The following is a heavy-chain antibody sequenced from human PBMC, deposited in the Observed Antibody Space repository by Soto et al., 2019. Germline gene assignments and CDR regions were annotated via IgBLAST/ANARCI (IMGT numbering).Heavy chain of an antibody. Sequence: QVQLQQWGAGLLKPSETLSLTCAVYGGSFSGYYWTWIRQPPGTGLEWIGEINHSGSTNYNPSLKCRVTISGDTSKNQFSLKLTSVTAADTAVYYCARDKITGRFDYWGQGTLVTVSS. CDR3: ARDKITGRFDY. CDR2: INHSGST. CDR1: GGSFSGYY. V-gene: IGHV4-34*01. D-gene: IGHD2-8*02. J-gene: IGHJ4*02.